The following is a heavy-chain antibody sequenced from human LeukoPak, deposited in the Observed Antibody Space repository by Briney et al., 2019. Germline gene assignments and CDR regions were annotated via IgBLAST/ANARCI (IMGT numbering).Heavy chain of an antibody. CDR2: INPSGGST. J-gene: IGHJ4*02. V-gene: IGHV1-46*01. D-gene: IGHD2-2*01. CDR3: ARAESLIVVVPAH. Sequence: GASVKVSCKASGYTFTSYYMHWVRQAPGQGLEWMGIINPSGGSTSYAQKFQGRVTTTRDTSTSTVYMELSSLRSEDTAVYYCARAESLIVVVPAHWGQGTLVTVSS. CDR1: GYTFTSYY.